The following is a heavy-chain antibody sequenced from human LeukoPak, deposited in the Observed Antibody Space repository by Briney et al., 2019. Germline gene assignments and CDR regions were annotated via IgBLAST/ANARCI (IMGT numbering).Heavy chain of an antibody. CDR1: GGSISSYY. V-gene: IGHV4-59*01. CDR3: ARALDGDSSSWRDAFDI. CDR2: IYYSGST. J-gene: IGHJ3*02. Sequence: PSETLSLTCTVSGGSISSYYWSWIRQPPGKGLEWVGYIYYSGSTNYNPSPKSRVTISVDTSKNQFSLKLSSVTAADTAVYYCARALDGDSSSWRDAFDIWGQGTMVTVSS. D-gene: IGHD6-13*01.